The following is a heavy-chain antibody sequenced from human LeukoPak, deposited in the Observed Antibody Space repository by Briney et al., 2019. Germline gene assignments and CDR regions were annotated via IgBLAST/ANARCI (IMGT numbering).Heavy chain of an antibody. CDR2: IYYSGST. V-gene: IGHV4-30-4*08. CDR3: ARGVSPIFASWWFDP. J-gene: IGHJ5*02. CDR1: GGSISSGDYY. Sequence: SETLSLTCTVSGGSISSGDYYWSWIRQPPGKGLEWIGNIYYSGSTYYNPSLKSRVTISVDTSKNQFSLKLSSVTAADTAVYYCARGVSPIFASWWFDPWGQGTLVTVSS. D-gene: IGHD6-13*01.